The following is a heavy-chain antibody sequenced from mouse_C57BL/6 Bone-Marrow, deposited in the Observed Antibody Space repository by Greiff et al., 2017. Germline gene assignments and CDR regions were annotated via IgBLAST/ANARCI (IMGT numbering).Heavy chain of an antibody. CDR3: ARIYYYGSRLYYYAMDY. V-gene: IGHV1-53*01. D-gene: IGHD1-1*01. Sequence: VQLQQPGTELVKPGASVKLSCKASGYTSTSYWMHWVKQRPGHGLEWIGNINPSNGGTNYNEKYKSKATLTVDKSSSTAHMQLSSLTSEDSAVYYCARIYYYGSRLYYYAMDYWGQGTSVTVSS. CDR1: GYTSTSYW. J-gene: IGHJ4*01. CDR2: INPSNGGT.